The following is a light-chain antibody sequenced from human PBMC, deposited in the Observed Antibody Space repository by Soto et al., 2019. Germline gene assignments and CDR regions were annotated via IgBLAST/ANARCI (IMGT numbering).Light chain of an antibody. V-gene: IGKV1-5*01. J-gene: IGKJ4*01. Sequence: DIQMTQSPSTLSASIGDRVTITCRASQSISTFLAWYQQKPGKAPQILIYDASKLEPGVPSRLSGGGSGTQFTLTISSLQPDDFATYYCQQYDTYPPTFGGGTRVEIK. CDR2: DAS. CDR1: QSISTF. CDR3: QQYDTYPPT.